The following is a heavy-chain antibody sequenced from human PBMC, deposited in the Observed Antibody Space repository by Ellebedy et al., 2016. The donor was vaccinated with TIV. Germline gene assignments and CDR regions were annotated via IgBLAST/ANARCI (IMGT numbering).Heavy chain of an antibody. CDR1: GFNFSSYW. CDR2: IRQEGDEI. J-gene: IGHJ5*02. D-gene: IGHD4-17*01. CDR3: ARRASYGDYAVQVNPWFDP. V-gene: IGHV3-7*01. Sequence: GESLKISCAASGFNFSSYWMTWVRQAPGKGLEWVAKIRQEGDEIYYVESVKGRFTISRDNAKNSLFLQMNSLRVEDTAVYYCARRASYGDYAVQVNPWFDPWGQGTLVTASS.